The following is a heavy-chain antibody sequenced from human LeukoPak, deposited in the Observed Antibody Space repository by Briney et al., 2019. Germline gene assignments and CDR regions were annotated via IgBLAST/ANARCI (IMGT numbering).Heavy chain of an antibody. CDR3: AREGPHRLVIKDYSYYMDV. CDR1: GYTFTSYY. D-gene: IGHD3-9*01. V-gene: IGHV1-46*01. CDR2: INPSGGST. Sequence: ASVKVSCKASGYTFTSYYMHWARQAPGQGLEWMGIINPSGGSTSYAQKLQGRVTMTTDTSTNTAYMELRSLRSDDTAVYYCAREGPHRLVIKDYSYYMDVWGKGTTVTVSS. J-gene: IGHJ6*03.